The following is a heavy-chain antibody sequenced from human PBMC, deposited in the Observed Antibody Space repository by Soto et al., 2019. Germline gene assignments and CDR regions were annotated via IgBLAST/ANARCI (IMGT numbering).Heavy chain of an antibody. CDR2: IYATGTT. D-gene: IGHD1-1*01. CDR3: VRDGTKTLRDWFDP. J-gene: IGHJ5*02. V-gene: IGHV4-4*07. CDR1: GASISGFY. Sequence: SETLSLTCTVSGASISGFYWSWIRKSAGKGLEWIGRIYATGTTDYNPSLKSRVMMSVDTSKEQFSLKLRSVTAADTAVYYCVRDGTKTLRDWFDPWGQGISVTVSS.